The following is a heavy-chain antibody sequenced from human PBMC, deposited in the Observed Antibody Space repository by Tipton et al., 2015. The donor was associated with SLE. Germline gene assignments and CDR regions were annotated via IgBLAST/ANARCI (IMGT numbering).Heavy chain of an antibody. CDR2: IYTSGST. J-gene: IGHJ4*02. D-gene: IGHD2-21*01. Sequence: TLSLTCSVSGDSISSGSYYWSWIRQPAGKGLEWIGHIYTSGSTKYNSSLKSRVTISVDTSKNQFSLKLTSVTAADTAVYYCAVNVVVKVQVDYWGPGALVTVSS. V-gene: IGHV4-61*09. CDR1: GDSISSGSYY. CDR3: AVNVVVKVQVDY.